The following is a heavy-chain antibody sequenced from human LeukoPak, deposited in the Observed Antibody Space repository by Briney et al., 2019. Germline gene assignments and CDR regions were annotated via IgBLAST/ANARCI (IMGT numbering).Heavy chain of an antibody. CDR3: ARGTEEYSKSSGWFDP. J-gene: IGHJ5*02. V-gene: IGHV1-69*13. CDR1: EGTFSIYA. D-gene: IGHD6-6*01. Sequence: SVKVSCKASEGTFSIYAINWVRQAPGQGLEWMGGIIPLFGTPNYAQKFQGRVTITADESTNTAYMELNSLRSEDTAVYYCARGTEEYSKSSGWFDPWGQGTLVIVSS. CDR2: IIPLFGTP.